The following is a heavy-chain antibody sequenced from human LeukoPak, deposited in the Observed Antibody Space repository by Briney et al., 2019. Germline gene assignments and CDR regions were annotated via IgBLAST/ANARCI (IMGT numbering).Heavy chain of an antibody. D-gene: IGHD2-2*01. V-gene: IGHV3-30*04. CDR3: ARVDCRSTSCSPFVY. J-gene: IGHJ4*02. CDR1: GFTFSTFS. Sequence: GGSLRLSCAASGFTFSTFSMHWVRQAPGKGLEWVAVILYDGSTQYYADSVRGRFTASRDNSKDTLYLQMNSLRVEDTAVYYCARVDCRSTSCSPFVYWGQGTLVTVSS. CDR2: ILYDGSTQ.